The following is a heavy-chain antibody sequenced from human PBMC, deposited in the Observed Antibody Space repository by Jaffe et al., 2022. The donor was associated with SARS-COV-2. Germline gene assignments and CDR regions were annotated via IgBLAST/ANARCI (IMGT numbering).Heavy chain of an antibody. J-gene: IGHJ4*02. CDR3: AKDTGNYDYVWGSYRSRLWDY. Sequence: EVQLLESGGGLVQPGGSLRLSCAASGFTFSSYAMSWVRQAPGKGLEWVSAISGSGGSTYYADSVKGRFTISRDNSKNTLYLQMNSLRAEDTAVYYCAKDTGNYDYVWGSYRSRLWDYWGQGTLVTVSS. D-gene: IGHD3-16*02. CDR1: GFTFSSYA. V-gene: IGHV3-23*01. CDR2: ISGSGGST.